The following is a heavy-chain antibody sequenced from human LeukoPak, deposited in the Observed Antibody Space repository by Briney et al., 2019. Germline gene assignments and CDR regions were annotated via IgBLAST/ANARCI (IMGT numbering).Heavy chain of an antibody. Sequence: ASVKVSCKASGYTFAGYYMHWVQQAPGQGLEWMGWINPDSGATNYAQNFQGRVTMTRDTSISTAYMELSSLRSDDTAVYYCARVDTAMVIKTDYWGQGTLVTVSS. CDR2: INPDSGAT. J-gene: IGHJ4*02. CDR1: GYTFAGYY. CDR3: ARVDTAMVIKTDY. D-gene: IGHD5-18*01. V-gene: IGHV1-2*02.